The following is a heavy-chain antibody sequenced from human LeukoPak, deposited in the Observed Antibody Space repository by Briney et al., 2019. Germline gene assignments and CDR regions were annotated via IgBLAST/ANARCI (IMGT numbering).Heavy chain of an antibody. CDR2: MNPNSGNT. CDR1: GYTFTTYY. Sequence: ASVKVSCKASGYTFTTYYIHWVRQATGQGLEWMGWMNPNSGNTGYAQKFQGRVTMTRNTSISTAYMELSSLRSEDTAVYYCARGVNRNSGYFRYWGQGTLVTVSS. J-gene: IGHJ4*02. CDR3: ARGVNRNSGYFRY. V-gene: IGHV1-8*02. D-gene: IGHD3-22*01.